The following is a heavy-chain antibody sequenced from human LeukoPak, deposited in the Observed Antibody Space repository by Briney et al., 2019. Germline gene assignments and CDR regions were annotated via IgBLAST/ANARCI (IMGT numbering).Heavy chain of an antibody. CDR2: INPNSGGT. J-gene: IGHJ4*02. D-gene: IGHD3-10*01. CDR1: GYTFTGYY. Sequence: GSVKVSCKASGYTFTGYYMHWVRQAPGQGLEWMGWINPNSGGTNYAQKFQGRVTMTRDTSISTAYMELSRLRSDDTAVYYRARDPYYYGSGSYVPDYWGQGTLVTVSS. CDR3: ARDPYYYGSGSYVPDY. V-gene: IGHV1-2*02.